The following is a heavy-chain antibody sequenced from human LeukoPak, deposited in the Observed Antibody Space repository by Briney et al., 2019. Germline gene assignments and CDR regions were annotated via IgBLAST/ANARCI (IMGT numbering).Heavy chain of an antibody. V-gene: IGHV1-18*01. CDR1: GYTFTSYG. D-gene: IGHD3-22*01. Sequence: ASVKVSRKASGYTFTSYGISWVRQAPGQGLEWMGWISAYNGNTNYAQKLQGRVTMTTDASTSTAYMELRSLRSDDTAVYYCARSDYYDSSGYYLRFDYWGQGTLVTVSS. CDR3: ARSDYYDSSGYYLRFDY. CDR2: ISAYNGNT. J-gene: IGHJ4*02.